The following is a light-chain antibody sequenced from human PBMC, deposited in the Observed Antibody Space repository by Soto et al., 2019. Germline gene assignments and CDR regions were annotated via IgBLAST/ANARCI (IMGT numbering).Light chain of an antibody. Sequence: QSALTQPASVSGSPGQSFTISCTGTSSDVGGYNYVSWHQHHPGKPPKLIIYDVSARPSGVSNRFSGSKSGNTASLTISGLQAEDEGDYYCSSYTSSNTLVFGGGTKLTVL. V-gene: IGLV2-14*01. J-gene: IGLJ2*01. CDR3: SSYTSSNTLV. CDR1: SSDVGGYNY. CDR2: DVS.